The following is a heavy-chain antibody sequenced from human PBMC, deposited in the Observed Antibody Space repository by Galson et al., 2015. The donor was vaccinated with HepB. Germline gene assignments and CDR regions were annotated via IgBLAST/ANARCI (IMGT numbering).Heavy chain of an antibody. Sequence: SVKVSCKASGYTFTSYAMHWVRQAPGQRLEWMGWINAGNGNTKYSQKFQGRVTIARDTSASTAYMELSSLRSEDTAVYYCARGLGYYGSGNFDYWGQGTLVTVSS. V-gene: IGHV1-3*01. J-gene: IGHJ4*02. CDR2: INAGNGNT. CDR1: GYTFTSYA. D-gene: IGHD3-10*01. CDR3: ARGLGYYGSGNFDY.